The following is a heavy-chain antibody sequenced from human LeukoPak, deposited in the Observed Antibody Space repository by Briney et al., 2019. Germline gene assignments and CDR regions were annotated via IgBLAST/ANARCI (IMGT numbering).Heavy chain of an antibody. V-gene: IGHV4-59*01. CDR3: ARSGVPQR. CDR1: GGSLSSYY. Sequence: SETLSLTCTVSGGSLSSYYWSWIRQPLDKGLEWIGYIYYNGNTNYNPSLKSRVTISVDTSKNQFSLKLNSVTAADTAVYYCARSGVPQRWGQGTLVTVSS. J-gene: IGHJ4*02. CDR2: IYYNGNT. D-gene: IGHD7-27*01.